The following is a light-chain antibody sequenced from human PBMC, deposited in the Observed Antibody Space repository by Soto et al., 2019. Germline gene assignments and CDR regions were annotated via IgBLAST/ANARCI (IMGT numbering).Light chain of an antibody. V-gene: IGKV1-5*01. CDR1: QSISSW. Sequence: DIQMTQSPSSLSASVGDRVTITCRASQSISSWLAWYQQKPGKAPKLLIYAASSLQSGVPSRFSGSGSGTDFPPKIRSMQHNDFPTYYCQQYHSYLITFGKGTRLEIK. CDR2: AAS. J-gene: IGKJ5*01. CDR3: QQYHSYLIT.